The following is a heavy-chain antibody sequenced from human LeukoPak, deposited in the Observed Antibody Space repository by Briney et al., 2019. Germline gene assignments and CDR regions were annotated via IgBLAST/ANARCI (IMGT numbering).Heavy chain of an antibody. D-gene: IGHD3-22*01. CDR3: ARDMNYYDSSGYYYWFDP. CDR2: IYYSGST. V-gene: IGHV4-61*01. J-gene: IGHJ5*02. CDR1: GYSISSSYY. Sequence: SETLSLTCTVSGYSISSSYYWSWIRQPPGKGLEWIGYIYYSGSTNYNPSLKSRVTISVDTSKNQFSLKLSSVTAADTAVYYCARDMNYYDSSGYYYWFDPWGQGTLVTVSS.